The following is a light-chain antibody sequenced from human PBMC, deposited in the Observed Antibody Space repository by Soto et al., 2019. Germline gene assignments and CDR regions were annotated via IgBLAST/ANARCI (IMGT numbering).Light chain of an antibody. CDR1: ESVSSD. J-gene: IGKJ4*01. Sequence: EIVMTQSPATLSVSPGERATLSCRASESVSSDLAWYQQKPGQAPRLLLYGASTRATNIPARFSGSGSGTQFTLPISSLQSEDFAVYYCQQYNNWSPLTFGGGTKVEIK. CDR2: GAS. CDR3: QQYNNWSPLT. V-gene: IGKV3-15*01.